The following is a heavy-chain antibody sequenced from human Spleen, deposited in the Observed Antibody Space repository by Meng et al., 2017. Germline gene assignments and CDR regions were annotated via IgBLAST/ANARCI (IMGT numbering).Heavy chain of an antibody. CDR2: SYQSGST. V-gene: IGHV4-38-2*02. J-gene: IGHJ4*02. CDR3: AREYGGKHAF. Sequence: GSLRLSCAVSGYSITGSYNWGWIRQSPGKGLEWIGSSYQSGSTYYNPSLKSRVTMSVDTSLNHFSLKLSSLTAADTAIYYCAREYGGKHAFWGPGTLVTVSS. CDR1: GYSITGSYN. D-gene: IGHD4/OR15-4a*01.